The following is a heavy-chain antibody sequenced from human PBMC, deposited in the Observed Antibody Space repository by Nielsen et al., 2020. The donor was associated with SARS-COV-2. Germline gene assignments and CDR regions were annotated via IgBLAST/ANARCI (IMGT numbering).Heavy chain of an antibody. CDR1: GFTFSSYG. D-gene: IGHD2-2*01. Sequence: GGSLRLSCAASGFTFSSYGMHWVRQAPGKGLEWVAAISYDGSNKYYADSVKGRFTISRDNSKNTLYLQMNSLRAEDTAVYYCAKDLGPGYVAAAMLGYYYYYGMDVWGQGTTVTVSS. V-gene: IGHV3-30*18. CDR2: ISYDGSNK. J-gene: IGHJ6*02. CDR3: AKDLGPGYVAAAMLGYYYYYGMDV.